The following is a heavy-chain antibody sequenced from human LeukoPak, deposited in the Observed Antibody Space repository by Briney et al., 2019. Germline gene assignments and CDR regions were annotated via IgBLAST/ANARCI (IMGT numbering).Heavy chain of an antibody. Sequence: PSETLSLTCTVSGNSISSGDNYWSWIRQPAGKGLEWIGRIYTSGSTNYNPSLKSRVAISGDTSKNQFSLRLSSVTAADTAVYYCARASYSYDINGWVPFDYWGQGTLVTVSS. D-gene: IGHD3-22*01. V-gene: IGHV4-61*02. CDR3: ARASYSYDINGWVPFDY. J-gene: IGHJ4*02. CDR2: IYTSGST. CDR1: GNSISSGDNY.